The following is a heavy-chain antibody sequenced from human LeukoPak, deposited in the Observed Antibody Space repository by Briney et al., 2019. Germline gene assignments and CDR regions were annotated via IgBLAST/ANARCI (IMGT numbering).Heavy chain of an antibody. CDR2: INPSGGST. V-gene: IGHV1-46*01. Sequence: ASVKVSCKASGYTFTSYYMHWVRQAPGQGLEWMGIINPSGGSTSYAQKFQGRVTMTRDTSTSTVYMELSSLRSEDTAVYFCARELSANHPFDYWGQGTLVTVSS. D-gene: IGHD4/OR15-4a*01. CDR1: GYTFTSYY. CDR3: ARELSANHPFDY. J-gene: IGHJ4*02.